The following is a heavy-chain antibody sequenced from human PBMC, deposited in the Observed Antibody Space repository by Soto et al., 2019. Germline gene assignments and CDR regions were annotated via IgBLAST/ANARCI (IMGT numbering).Heavy chain of an antibody. CDR2: NRGSGAST. Sequence: EVQLLESGGGLVQPGGSLRLSCAASGFTFSNYAMSWFRQAPGKGLEWVAANRGSGASTYYATTYYAASTKGRFTISRHNSKRTLYLQINSLRVEDTAVYYCAKARPGTMTHWTDDYWGQGTLVSVSS. V-gene: IGHV3-23*01. J-gene: IGHJ4*02. CDR3: AKARPGTMTHWTDDY. D-gene: IGHD4-17*01. CDR1: GFTFSNYA.